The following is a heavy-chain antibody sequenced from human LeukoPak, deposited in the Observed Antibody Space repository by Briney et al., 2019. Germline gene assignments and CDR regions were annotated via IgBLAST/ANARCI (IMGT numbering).Heavy chain of an antibody. Sequence: NPGGSLRLSCAASGFTFSNAWMSWVRQAPGKGLEWVGRIKSKTDGGTTDYAAPVKGRFTISRDDSKNTLYLQMNSLKTEDTAVYYCTTGGHYYYDSSGYYPVDYWGQGTLVTVSS. J-gene: IGHJ4*02. CDR2: IKSKTDGGTT. CDR1: GFTFSNAW. D-gene: IGHD3-22*01. CDR3: TTGGHYYYDSSGYYPVDY. V-gene: IGHV3-15*01.